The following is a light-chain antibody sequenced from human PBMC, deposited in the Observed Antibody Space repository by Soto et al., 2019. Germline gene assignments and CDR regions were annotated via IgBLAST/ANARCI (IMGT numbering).Light chain of an antibody. Sequence: EIVLTQSPGTLSLSPGERVTLSCRASQSVWSNYLAWYQQKSGQAPRLLIYGGSTRATGIPERFSGSASGPDFSLTISRLEPEDFAVYYCQQFSTAPVMYTFGQGTKLEIK. CDR2: GGS. J-gene: IGKJ2*01. V-gene: IGKV3-20*01. CDR3: QQFSTAPVMYT. CDR1: QSVWSNY.